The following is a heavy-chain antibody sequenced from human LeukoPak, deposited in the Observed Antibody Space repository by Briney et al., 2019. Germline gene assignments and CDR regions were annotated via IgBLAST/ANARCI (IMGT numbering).Heavy chain of an antibody. D-gene: IGHD2-8*01. CDR3: APGLYAHPPPAYGMDV. CDR2: FDPEDGET. V-gene: IGHV1-24*01. Sequence: GASVKVSCKVSGYTLTELSMHWVRQAPGKGLEWMGGFDPEDGETIYAQKFQGRVTMTEDTSTDTAYMELSSLRSEDTAVYYCAPGLYAHPPPAYGMDVWGQGTTVTVSS. J-gene: IGHJ6*02. CDR1: GYTLTELS.